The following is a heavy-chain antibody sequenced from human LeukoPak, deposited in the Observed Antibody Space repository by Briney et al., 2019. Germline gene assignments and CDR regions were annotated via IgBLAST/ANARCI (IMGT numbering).Heavy chain of an antibody. CDR1: GFTFSSYS. CDR3: SSYRYSGLAYNFDY. Sequence: GGSLRLSCAASGFTFSSYSMNWVRQAPGEGLEWVSYISSSSSTIYYADSVKGRFTISRDNAKNSLYLQMNSLRAEDTAVYYCSSYRYSGLAYNFDYWGQGTLVTVSS. J-gene: IGHJ4*02. D-gene: IGHD1-1*01. V-gene: IGHV3-48*01. CDR2: ISSSSSTI.